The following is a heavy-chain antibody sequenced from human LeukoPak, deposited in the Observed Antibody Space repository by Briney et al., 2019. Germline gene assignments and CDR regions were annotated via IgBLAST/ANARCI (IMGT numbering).Heavy chain of an antibody. CDR2: ISSSSSYI. J-gene: IGHJ4*02. V-gene: IGHV3-21*01. Sequence: PGGSLRLSCAASGFTFSSYSMNWVRQAPGKGLEWVSSISSSSSYIYYADSVKGRFTISRDNAKNSLYLQMNSLRAEDTAVYYCARVGYCSSTSCLRYFDYWGQGTLVTVSS. CDR1: GFTFSSYS. CDR3: ARVGYCSSTSCLRYFDY. D-gene: IGHD2-2*01.